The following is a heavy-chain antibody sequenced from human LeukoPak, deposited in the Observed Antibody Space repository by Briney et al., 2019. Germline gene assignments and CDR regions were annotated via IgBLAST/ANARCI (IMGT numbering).Heavy chain of an antibody. CDR3: ARGGPGTGMDY. V-gene: IGHV3-74*01. D-gene: IGHD1-1*01. Sequence: GGSLRLSCVASGFTFSSLWMHWVRQAPGKGLVWVSRIDNDEITTSYADSVKGRFTISRDNAKNTLYLQMNSLRAEDTAVYYCARGGPGTGMDYWGQGALVTVSS. CDR2: IDNDEITT. CDR1: GFTFSSLW. J-gene: IGHJ4*02.